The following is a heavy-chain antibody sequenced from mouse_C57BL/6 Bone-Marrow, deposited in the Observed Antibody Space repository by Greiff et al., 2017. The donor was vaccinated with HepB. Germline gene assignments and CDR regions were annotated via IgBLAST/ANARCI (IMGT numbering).Heavy chain of an antibody. CDR3: ARPPGYSGSRAWCAY. Sequence: QVQLQQPGAELVKPGASVKLSCKASGYTFTSYWMHWVKQRPGQGLEWIGMIHPNSGSTNYNEKFKSKATLTVDKSSSTAYMQLSSLTSEDSAVYYCARPPGYSGSRAWCAYWGQGTLFTVSA. V-gene: IGHV1-64*01. J-gene: IGHJ3*01. CDR1: GYTFTSYW. D-gene: IGHD1-1*01. CDR2: IHPNSGST.